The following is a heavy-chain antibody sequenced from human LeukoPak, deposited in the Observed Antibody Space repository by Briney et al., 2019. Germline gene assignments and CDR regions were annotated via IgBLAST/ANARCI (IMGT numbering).Heavy chain of an antibody. J-gene: IGHJ4*02. V-gene: IGHV3-30-3*01. CDR1: GFTFSSYA. CDR2: ISYDGSNK. Sequence: GGSLRLSCAASGFTFSSYAMHWVRQAPGKGLEWVAVISYDGSNKYYADSVKGRFTISRDNSKNTLYLQMNSLRAEDTAVYYCAKDRNNWNDCFDNWGQGTLVTVSS. CDR3: AKDRNNWNDCFDN. D-gene: IGHD1-1*01.